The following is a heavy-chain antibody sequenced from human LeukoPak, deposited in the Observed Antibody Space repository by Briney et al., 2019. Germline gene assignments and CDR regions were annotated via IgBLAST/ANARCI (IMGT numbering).Heavy chain of an antibody. J-gene: IGHJ4*02. CDR3: AKGYSSGWFYFDY. Sequence: SGGSLRLSCAASGFTFSSYEMNWVRQAPGKGLEWVSYISSSGSTIYYADSVKGRFTISRDNSKNTLYLQMNSLRAEDTAVYYCAKGYSSGWFYFDYWGQGTLVTVSS. CDR1: GFTFSSYE. CDR2: ISSSGSTI. V-gene: IGHV3-48*03. D-gene: IGHD6-19*01.